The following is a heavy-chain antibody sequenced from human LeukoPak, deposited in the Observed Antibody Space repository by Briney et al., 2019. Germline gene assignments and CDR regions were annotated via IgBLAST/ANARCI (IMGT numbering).Heavy chain of an antibody. CDR3: ARGRVSIGPRAPGGY. J-gene: IGHJ4*02. D-gene: IGHD3/OR15-3a*01. CDR1: GYTFTGYY. Sequence: GESLKISCKGSGYTFTGYYMHWVRQAPGQGLEWMGWINPNSGGTNYAQKFQGRVTMTRDTSISTAYMELSRLRSDDTAVYYCARGRVSIGPRAPGGYWGQGTLVTVSS. CDR2: INPNSGGT. V-gene: IGHV1-2*02.